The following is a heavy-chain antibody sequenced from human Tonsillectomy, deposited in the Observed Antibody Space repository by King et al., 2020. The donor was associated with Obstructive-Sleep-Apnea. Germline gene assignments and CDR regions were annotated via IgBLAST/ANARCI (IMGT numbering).Heavy chain of an antibody. J-gene: IGHJ3*02. Sequence: QLQESGPGLVKPSETLSLTCIVSGGSISSYSWTWIRQPPGKGLEWIGYIYNTGSTNYNPSLKSRVTISIDTSKNQFSLKLSSVTAADTAVYYCARVWSTVVTNDAFDIWGQGTMVTVSS. CDR2: IYNTGST. CDR1: GGSISSYS. V-gene: IGHV4-59*01. D-gene: IGHD4-23*01. CDR3: ARVWSTVVTNDAFDI.